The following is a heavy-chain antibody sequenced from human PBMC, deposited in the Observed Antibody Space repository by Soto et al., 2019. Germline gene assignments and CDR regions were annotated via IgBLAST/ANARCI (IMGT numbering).Heavy chain of an antibody. D-gene: IGHD3-10*01. CDR2: IIPIFGTA. CDR1: GGTFSSYA. J-gene: IGHJ6*02. V-gene: IGHV1-69*01. CDR3: ARAVRLFTHGYYYGMDV. Sequence: QVQLVQSGAEVKKPGSSVKVSCKASGGTFSSYAISWVRQAPGQGLEWMGGIIPIFGTANYAQKFQGRVTINADESTSTAYMELSSLRSEDTAVYYCARAVRLFTHGYYYGMDVWGQGTTVTVSS.